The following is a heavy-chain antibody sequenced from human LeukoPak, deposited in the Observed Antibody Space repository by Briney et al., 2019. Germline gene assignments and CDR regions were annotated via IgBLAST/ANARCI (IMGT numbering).Heavy chain of an antibody. J-gene: IGHJ6*02. D-gene: IGHD3-22*01. Sequence: SVKVSCKASGGTFSSYAISWVRRAPGQGLEWMGRIIPILGIANYAQKFQGRVTITADKSTSTAYMELSSLRSEDTAVYYCASPDYYDSSGYYYYYGMDVWGQGTTVTVSS. CDR3: ASPDYYDSSGYYYYYGMDV. V-gene: IGHV1-69*04. CDR1: GGTFSSYA. CDR2: IIPILGIA.